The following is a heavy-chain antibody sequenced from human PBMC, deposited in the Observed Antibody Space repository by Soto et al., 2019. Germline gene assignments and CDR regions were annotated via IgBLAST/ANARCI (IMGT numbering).Heavy chain of an antibody. D-gene: IGHD3-10*01. CDR3: ARVPSLGGGHDAFDI. V-gene: IGHV1-18*01. CDR2: ISPNNGKT. CDR1: GYTFTSYG. Sequence: ASVTVSCKASGYTFTSYGISWVRQAPGQGLEWMGRISPNNGKTNYAQKFQGRVTITADKSTSTAYMELSSLRSEDTAVYYCARVPSLGGGHDAFDIWGQGTMVTVSS. J-gene: IGHJ3*02.